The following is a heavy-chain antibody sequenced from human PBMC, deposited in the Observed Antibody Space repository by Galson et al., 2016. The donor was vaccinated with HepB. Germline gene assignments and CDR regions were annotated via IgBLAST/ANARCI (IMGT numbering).Heavy chain of an antibody. CDR2: IYPGDSDT. D-gene: IGHD3-3*01. CDR3: ARVFWPPHRDRYYYGMDV. Sequence: QSGAEVKQPGESLKISSKTSGYNFNIYWIAWVRQMSGTGPEWLGSIYPGDSDTRYTQSSQGQDTISADKSISTADLQWSSLKAPDTAMFYCARVFWPPHRDRYYYGMDVWGQGTTVTVSS. J-gene: IGHJ6*02. CDR1: GYNFNIYW. V-gene: IGHV5-51*01.